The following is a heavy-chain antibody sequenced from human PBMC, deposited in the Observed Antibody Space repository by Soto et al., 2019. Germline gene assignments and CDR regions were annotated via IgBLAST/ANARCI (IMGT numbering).Heavy chain of an antibody. CDR3: ARRDIVLVPGAMTAFDI. J-gene: IGHJ3*02. V-gene: IGHV5-51*01. CDR2: INPGDSDT. Sequence: GESLKISCKASGYSFTNYWIGWVRQMPGKGLEWMGIINPGDSDTVYSPSFQGQVTISADKSITTAYLQWSSLKASDTAMYYCARRDIVLVPGAMTAFDIWGQGTMVTVSS. D-gene: IGHD2-2*01. CDR1: GYSFTNYW.